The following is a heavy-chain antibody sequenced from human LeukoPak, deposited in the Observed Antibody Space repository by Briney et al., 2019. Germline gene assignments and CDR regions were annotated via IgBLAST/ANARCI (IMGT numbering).Heavy chain of an antibody. CDR2: ISSISGTI. V-gene: IGHV3-48*01. J-gene: IGHJ4*02. CDR3: ARDHNYAFDY. D-gene: IGHD5-18*01. Sequence: SGGSLRLSCAASGFTFSSYSMNWVRQAPGKGLEWVSYISSISGTINYADSVKGRLTISGDNARNSLFLQMNSLRAEDAAVYYCARDHNYAFDYWGQGTLVTVSS. CDR1: GFTFSSYS.